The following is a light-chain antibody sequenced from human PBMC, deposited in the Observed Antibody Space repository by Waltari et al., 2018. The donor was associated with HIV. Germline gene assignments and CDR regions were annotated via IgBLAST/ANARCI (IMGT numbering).Light chain of an antibody. V-gene: IGLV2-14*03. Sequence: QSALTQPASVSGSPGQSITISCTGTSGDVGGYNFVSWYQKHPGKAPKLIIYNVNSPPAGVSIRFPGSRSANTASLTISGLQAEDEADYFCSSYTSSGPRYVLFGGGTRLTVL. CDR3: SSYTSSGPRYVL. CDR1: SGDVGGYNF. J-gene: IGLJ2*01. CDR2: NVN.